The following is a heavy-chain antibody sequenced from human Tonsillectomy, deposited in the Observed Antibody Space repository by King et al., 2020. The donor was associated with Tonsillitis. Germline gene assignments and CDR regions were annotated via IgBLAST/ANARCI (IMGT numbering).Heavy chain of an antibody. CDR1: GFTFSSYT. Sequence: VQLVESGGGLVKPGGSLRLSCAASGFTFSSYTMNWVRQAPGKGLEWVSSISGSSSYIYYADSLKGRFTISRDNAKNSLYLQMNSLRADDTAVYYCARSSEGADAFDIWGQGTMVTVSS. CDR2: ISGSSSYI. CDR3: ARSSEGADAFDI. J-gene: IGHJ3*02. D-gene: IGHD6-6*01. V-gene: IGHV3-21*01.